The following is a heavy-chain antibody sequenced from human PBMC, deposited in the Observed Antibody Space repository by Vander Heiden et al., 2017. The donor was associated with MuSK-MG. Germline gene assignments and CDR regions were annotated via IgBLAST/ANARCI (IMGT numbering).Heavy chain of an antibody. V-gene: IGHV3-23*01. Sequence: EVQLLESGGGLVQPGGSLKLSCAASGFYFGGYGMAWVRQAPGKGLEWLAGIGGRGEDKYYPDSVKGRFTISRDKSQNMVYLQMNSLRVDDTAVYYCAKVGAFYGSGADFDHWGQGILLTVSS. CDR3: AKVGAFYGSGADFDH. CDR2: IGGRGEDK. J-gene: IGHJ4*02. CDR1: GFYFGGYG. D-gene: IGHD3-10*01.